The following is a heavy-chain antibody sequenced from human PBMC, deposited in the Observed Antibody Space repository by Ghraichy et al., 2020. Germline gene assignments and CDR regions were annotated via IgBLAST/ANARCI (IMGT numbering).Heavy chain of an antibody. Sequence: GGSLRLSCAASGFTFSSYAMSWVRQAPGKGLEKVSAISGSGGTTYYADSVKGRFTISRDNSKNTLYLQLHSLRAEDTAVYYSTKNGPPGGVVVVHHVDYWGLGTLVTVSS. D-gene: IGHD2-15*01. J-gene: IGHJ4*02. V-gene: IGHV3-23*01. CDR1: GFTFSSYA. CDR3: TKNGPPGGVVVVHHVDY. CDR2: ISGSGGTT.